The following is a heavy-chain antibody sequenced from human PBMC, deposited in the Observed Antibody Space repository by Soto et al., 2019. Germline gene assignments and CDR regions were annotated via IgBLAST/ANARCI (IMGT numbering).Heavy chain of an antibody. Sequence: GGSLRLSCAASGFTFDDYAMHWVRQAPGKGLEWVSGISWNSGSIGYADSVKGRFTISRDNAKNSLYLQMNSLRAEDTALYYCAKVAVAGTYDYWGQGTLVTVSS. CDR3: AKVAVAGTYDY. V-gene: IGHV3-9*01. CDR2: ISWNSGSI. D-gene: IGHD6-19*01. J-gene: IGHJ4*02. CDR1: GFTFDDYA.